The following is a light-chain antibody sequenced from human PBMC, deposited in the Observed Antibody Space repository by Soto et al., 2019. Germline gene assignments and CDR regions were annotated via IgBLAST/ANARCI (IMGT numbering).Light chain of an antibody. CDR2: GAS. V-gene: IGKV3-20*01. J-gene: IGKJ5*01. CDR3: QQYGGSIT. Sequence: ETVLTQSPGTLSLCPGETATLSCRASQSVSSTYLAWYQQKPGQAPRLPIYGASNRATGIPDRFSGSGSGTDFTLTISRLEPEDFAVYYCQQYGGSITFGQGTRLEIE. CDR1: QSVSSTY.